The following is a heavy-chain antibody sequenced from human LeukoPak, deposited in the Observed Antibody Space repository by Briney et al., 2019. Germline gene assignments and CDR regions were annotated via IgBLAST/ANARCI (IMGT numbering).Heavy chain of an antibody. CDR3: AGGGGYSYGLNY. CDR1: GFIVSSNY. Sequence: GGSLRLSCVASGFIVSSNYMSWVRQAPGKGLECVALIYGDGDAFSADSVKGRFTISRDNSKNTLYLQMNSLRAEDTAVYYCAGGGGYSYGLNYWGQGTPVTVSP. D-gene: IGHD5-18*01. CDR2: IYGDGDA. V-gene: IGHV3-53*01. J-gene: IGHJ4*02.